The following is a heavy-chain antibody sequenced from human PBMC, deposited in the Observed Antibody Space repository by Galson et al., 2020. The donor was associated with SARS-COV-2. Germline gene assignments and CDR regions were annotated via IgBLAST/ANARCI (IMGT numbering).Heavy chain of an antibody. CDR1: GFSLSNARMG. J-gene: IGHJ6*03. CDR3: ARIPAFYYYYMDV. V-gene: IGHV2-26*01. Sequence: SGPTLVKPTDTLTLTCTVSGFSLSNARMGVSWIRQPPGKALEWLAHIFSNDEKSYSTSLKSRLTISKDTSKSQVVLTMTNMDPVDTATYYCARIPAFYYYYMDVWGKGTTVTVSS. CDR2: IFSNDEK.